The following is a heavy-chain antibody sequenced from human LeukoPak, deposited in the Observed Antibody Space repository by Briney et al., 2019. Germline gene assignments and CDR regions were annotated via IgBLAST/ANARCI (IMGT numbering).Heavy chain of an antibody. Sequence: GGSLRLSCAASRFTFSSYSMNWVRQAPGKGLEWVSSISSSSSYIYYADSVKGRFTISRDNAKNSLYLQMNSLRAEDTAVYYCARDLSSVYATNWFDPWGQGTLVTVSS. CDR1: RFTFSSYS. D-gene: IGHD2-8*01. CDR3: ARDLSSVYATNWFDP. J-gene: IGHJ5*02. V-gene: IGHV3-21*01. CDR2: ISSSSSYI.